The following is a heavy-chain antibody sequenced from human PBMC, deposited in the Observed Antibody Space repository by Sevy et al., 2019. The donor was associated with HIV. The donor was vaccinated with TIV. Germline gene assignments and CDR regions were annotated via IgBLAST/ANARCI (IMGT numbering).Heavy chain of an antibody. D-gene: IGHD6-13*01. CDR1: GGTFSSYA. CDR3: ARNLHRDYSSSGINYHYMDV. Sequence: ASVKVSCKASGGTFSSYAISWVRQAPGQGLEWMGGIIPILGIANYAQKFQGRVTITADKSTSTAYMELSSLRSEDTAVYYCARNLHRDYSSSGINYHYMDVWGKGTTVTVSS. J-gene: IGHJ6*03. CDR2: IIPILGIA. V-gene: IGHV1-69*10.